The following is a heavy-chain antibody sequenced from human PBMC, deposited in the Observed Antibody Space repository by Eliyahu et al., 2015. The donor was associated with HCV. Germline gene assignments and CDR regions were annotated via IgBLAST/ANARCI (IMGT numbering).Heavy chain of an antibody. D-gene: IGHD3-10*01. V-gene: IGHV4-30-4*01. Sequence: QVQLQESGPGLVKPSQTLSLTCTVSGGSISSGDYYWSWIRQPPGKGLEWIGYIYYSGSTYYNPSLKSRVTISVDTSKNQFSLKLSSVTAADTAVYYCARAGRNTYYYGSTTAGFDYWGQGTLVTVSS. CDR2: IYYSGST. CDR1: GGSISSGDYY. CDR3: ARAGRNTYYYGSTTAGFDY. J-gene: IGHJ4*02.